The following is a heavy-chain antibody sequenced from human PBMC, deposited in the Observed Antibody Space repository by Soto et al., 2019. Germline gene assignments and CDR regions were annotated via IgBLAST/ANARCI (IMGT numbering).Heavy chain of an antibody. D-gene: IGHD3-16*01. J-gene: IGHJ4*02. CDR2: MSDDGSKK. Sequence: QVQLVESGGGVVQPGRSLRLSCAASGFSFSKYGMHWVRQAPGKGLEWVAEMSDDGSKKYYGDSVKGRFTISRDNSKNKLCLLTDSLRPETTAMSPCAKELRETGGYYFDCWGQGTLVTVSS. CDR1: GFSFSKYG. V-gene: IGHV3-30*18. CDR3: AKELRETGGYYFDC.